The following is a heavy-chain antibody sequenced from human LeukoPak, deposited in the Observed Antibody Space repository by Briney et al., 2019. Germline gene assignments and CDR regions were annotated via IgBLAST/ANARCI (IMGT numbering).Heavy chain of an antibody. Sequence: SETLSLTCTVSGGSVSSGSYHWSWIRQPPGKGLEWIGYIYYSGSTNYNPSLKSRVTISVDTSKNQFSLKLSSVTAADTAVYYCARDSPYSSSWYYFDYWGQGTLVTVSS. CDR1: GGSVSSGSYH. J-gene: IGHJ4*02. CDR3: ARDSPYSSSWYYFDY. D-gene: IGHD6-13*01. V-gene: IGHV4-61*01. CDR2: IYYSGST.